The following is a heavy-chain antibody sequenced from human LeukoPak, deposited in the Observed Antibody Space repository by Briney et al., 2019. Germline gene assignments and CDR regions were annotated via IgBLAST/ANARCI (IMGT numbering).Heavy chain of an antibody. CDR1: GGSISSYY. CDR3: ARGGAHYYYGMDV. V-gene: IGHV4-59*01. J-gene: IGHJ6*02. CDR2: IYYSGST. Sequence: PSETLSLTCTVSGGSISSYYWNWIRHPPGKGLEWIGYIYYSGSTNYNPSLKSRVTISVDTSKNQISLKLNSVTAADTAVYYCARGGAHYYYGMDVWGQGTTVTVSS.